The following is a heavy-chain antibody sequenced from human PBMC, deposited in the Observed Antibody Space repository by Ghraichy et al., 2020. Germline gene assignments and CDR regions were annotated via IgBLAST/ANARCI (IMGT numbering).Heavy chain of an antibody. Sequence: GGSLRLSCAASGFSFGSSWMSWVRQASGKGLERVANIRQDGGEKYYLDSVKGRFTISRDNAKSSLYLQMNSLRAEDTAVYYCATDRGSGGYKDYWGQGTPVTVSS. V-gene: IGHV3-7*01. CDR2: IRQDGGEK. J-gene: IGHJ4*02. CDR1: GFSFGSSW. CDR3: ATDRGSGGYKDY. D-gene: IGHD1-26*01.